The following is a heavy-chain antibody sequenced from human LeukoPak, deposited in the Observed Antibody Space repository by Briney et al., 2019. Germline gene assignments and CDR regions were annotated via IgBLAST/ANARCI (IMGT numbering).Heavy chain of an antibody. CDR2: INHSGST. V-gene: IGHV4-34*01. Sequence: SETLSLTCAVYGGSFSGYYWSWIRQPPGKGLEWIGEINHSGSTNYNPSLKSRVTISVDTSKNQFSLKLNSVTAADTAVYYCARESWRGYFDPWGQGTLVTVSS. D-gene: IGHD3-10*01. J-gene: IGHJ4*02. CDR3: ARESWRGYFDP. CDR1: GGSFSGYY.